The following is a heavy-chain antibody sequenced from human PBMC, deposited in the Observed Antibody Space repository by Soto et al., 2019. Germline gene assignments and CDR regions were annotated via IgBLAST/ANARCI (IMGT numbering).Heavy chain of an antibody. J-gene: IGHJ4*02. Sequence: SGFTVSSNYMSWVRQAPGKGLVWVSRINTDGSITDYADSVKGRFTVSRDNPKNTLYLQMNSLRAEDTAVYYCARDTDGLHYWGQGTLVTVSS. CDR2: INTDGSIT. CDR3: ARDTDGLHY. CDR1: GFTVSSNY. V-gene: IGHV3-74*01.